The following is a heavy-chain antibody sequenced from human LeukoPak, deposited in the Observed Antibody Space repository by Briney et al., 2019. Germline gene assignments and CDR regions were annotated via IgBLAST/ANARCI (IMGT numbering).Heavy chain of an antibody. CDR1: GFTFSSYG. CDR2: ISHDAKST. Sequence: PGGSLRLSCATSGFTFSSYGMHWVRQVPGKGLEWVTVISHDAKSTYHVDSVKGRFTISRDNSKNTLYLQMNSLRAEDTAVYYCAKDGGNYYDTAGNHLMRSYTDVWGKGTTVTVSS. CDR3: AKDGGNYYDTAGNHLMRSYTDV. D-gene: IGHD3-22*01. J-gene: IGHJ6*04. V-gene: IGHV3-30*18.